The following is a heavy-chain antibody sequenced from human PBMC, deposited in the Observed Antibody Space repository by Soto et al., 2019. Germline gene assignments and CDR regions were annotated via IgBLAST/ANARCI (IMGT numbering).Heavy chain of an antibody. J-gene: IGHJ4*02. CDR3: ARASHYGDYELAFDY. CDR2: IYHSGST. CDR1: GGSISSSNL. D-gene: IGHD4-17*01. Sequence: QVQLQESGPGLVKPSGTLSLTCAVSGGSISSSNLWSWVRQPPGTGLEWIGEIYHSGSTNYNTSIKSRVTISVDKSKNQFSLKLSSVTAADTAVYYCARASHYGDYELAFDYWGQGTLVTVSS. V-gene: IGHV4-4*02.